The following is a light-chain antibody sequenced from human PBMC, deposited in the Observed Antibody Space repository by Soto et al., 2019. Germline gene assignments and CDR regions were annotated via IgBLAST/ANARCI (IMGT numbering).Light chain of an antibody. CDR3: AAWDDSLNGYV. Sequence: QSVLTQPPSASVTPGQRVTISCSGSSSNIGSNTVNWYQQLPGTAPKLLIYSNNHRPSGVPDRFSGSKSGTSASLAISGLQSEDEADYYCAAWDDSLNGYVFGTGTKLTVL. J-gene: IGLJ1*01. CDR1: SSNIGSNT. CDR2: SNN. V-gene: IGLV1-44*01.